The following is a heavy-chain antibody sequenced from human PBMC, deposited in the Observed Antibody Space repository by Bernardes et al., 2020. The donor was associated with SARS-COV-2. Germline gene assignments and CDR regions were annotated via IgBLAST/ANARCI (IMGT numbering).Heavy chain of an antibody. CDR2: ISFDWSNK. CDR3: AKDGFTYYGGQWGDHYFDY. CDR1: GFTLRCHR. J-gene: IGHJ4*02. D-gene: IGHD4-17*01. Sequence: YPSPPRAAPGFTLRCHRMHWGPPAPGKGTERVGVISFDWSNKDYADSVKGRLTISRDNSKNTLYLQMNSLRAEDTAVYYCAKDGFTYYGGQWGDHYFDYWGQGTLVTVSS. V-gene: IGHV3-30*18.